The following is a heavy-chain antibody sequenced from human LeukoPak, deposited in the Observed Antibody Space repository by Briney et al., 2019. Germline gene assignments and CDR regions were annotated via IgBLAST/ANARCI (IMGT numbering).Heavy chain of an antibody. V-gene: IGHV4-59*01. CDR1: GGSISGYY. CDR3: ARRRAESSGPSFYYFYMDV. D-gene: IGHD2-8*02. CDR2: IYHNGRT. Sequence: SETLSLTCSVSGGSISGYYWSWIRQLPGERLEWIGFIYHNGRTTYNPSLESRVTISVDTSRNQVALNLRFVTAADTALYFCARRRAESSGPSFYYFYMDVWGKGTTVSVSS. J-gene: IGHJ6*03.